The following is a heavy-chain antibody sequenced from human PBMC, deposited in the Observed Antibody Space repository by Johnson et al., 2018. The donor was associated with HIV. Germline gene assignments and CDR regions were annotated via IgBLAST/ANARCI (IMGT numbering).Heavy chain of an antibody. CDR3: CSGDDYAFDI. CDR1: GFTFSSYA. Sequence: VQVVESGGGLVQPGGSLRLSCAASGFTFSSYAMHWVRQAPGKGLEWVAVISYDGSNKYYAYSVKGRFTISRDNSKITLDLQMNSLSPADTAVYYCCSGDDYAFDIWGQGTMLTVSP. D-gene: IGHD3-3*01. CDR2: ISYDGSNK. V-gene: IGHV3-30-3*01. J-gene: IGHJ3*02.